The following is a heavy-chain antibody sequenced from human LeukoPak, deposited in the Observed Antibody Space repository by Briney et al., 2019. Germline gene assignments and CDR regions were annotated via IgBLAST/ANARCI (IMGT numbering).Heavy chain of an antibody. J-gene: IGHJ4*02. D-gene: IGHD2-15*01. Sequence: GGSLRLSCAASGFIFSTYGMDWVRQAPGKVLDWVAFIRNDGSDKYYAVSVKGRFTIPRDNAKHSLYMQMNRLMAKDTAIYYCARDGIEVVVATPPYYFDYWGQGTLVTVSS. CDR3: ARDGIEVVVATPPYYFDY. CDR1: GFIFSTYG. CDR2: IRNDGSDK. V-gene: IGHV3-30*02.